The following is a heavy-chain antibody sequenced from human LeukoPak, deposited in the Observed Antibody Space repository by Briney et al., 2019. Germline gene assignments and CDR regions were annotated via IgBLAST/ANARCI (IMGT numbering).Heavy chain of an antibody. Sequence: GGALRLSCAASGFTFSSHGMSWVRQAPGKGLEWVSTISGSGDNTYYADSVKGRFTISRDNSKNTLYLQMNSLRAEDTAVYYCAKVTYGSGTYGAFDYWGQGTLVTVSS. CDR3: AKVTYGSGTYGAFDY. J-gene: IGHJ4*02. D-gene: IGHD3-10*01. CDR1: GFTFSSHG. CDR2: ISGSGDNT. V-gene: IGHV3-23*01.